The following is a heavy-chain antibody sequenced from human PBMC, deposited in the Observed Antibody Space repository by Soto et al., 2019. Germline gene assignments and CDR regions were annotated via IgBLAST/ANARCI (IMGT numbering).Heavy chain of an antibody. Sequence: SETLSLTCTVSGGSISSSRYYWGCIRQPPGKGLEWIGSISYSGGTYYNPSLKSRMTISVDTSKNQFSLKLSSVTAADTAVYYCAGQAYYYDTSGPSIRASDIWGQGTMVTVSS. CDR2: ISYSGGT. V-gene: IGHV4-39*01. D-gene: IGHD3-22*01. CDR3: AGQAYYYDTSGPSIRASDI. J-gene: IGHJ3*02. CDR1: GGSISSSRYY.